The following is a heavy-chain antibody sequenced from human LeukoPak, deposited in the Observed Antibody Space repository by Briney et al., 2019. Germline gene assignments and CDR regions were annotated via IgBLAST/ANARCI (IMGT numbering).Heavy chain of an antibody. CDR1: GFTFSSYW. CDR3: ARVPIYYTLLCYYYYGMDV. V-gene: IGHV3-7*01. Sequence: GGSLRLSCAASGFTFSSYWMSWVRQAPGKGLEWVANIRQDGSEKYYVDSVKGRFTISRDNAKNSLYRQMNSLRPEDTAVYYCARVPIYYTLLCYYYYGMDVWGQGTTVTVSS. J-gene: IGHJ6*02. D-gene: IGHD2/OR15-2a*01. CDR2: IRQDGSEK.